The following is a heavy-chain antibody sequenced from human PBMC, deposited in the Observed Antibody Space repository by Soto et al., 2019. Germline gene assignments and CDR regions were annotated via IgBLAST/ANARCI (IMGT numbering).Heavy chain of an antibody. V-gene: IGHV4-59*01. J-gene: IGHJ4*02. CDR3: ARYYDSSGYSKRYFDY. CDR1: GGSISSYY. D-gene: IGHD3-22*01. Sequence: SETLSLTCTVSGGSISSYYWSWIRQPPGKGLEWIGYIYYSGSTSYNPSLKSRVTISVDTSKNQFSLKLSSVTAADTAVYYCARYYDSSGYSKRYFDYWGQGTLVTVSS. CDR2: IYYSGST.